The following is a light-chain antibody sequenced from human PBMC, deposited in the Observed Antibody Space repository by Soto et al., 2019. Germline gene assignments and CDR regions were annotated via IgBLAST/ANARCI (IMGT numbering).Light chain of an antibody. CDR1: SSNIGAGYD. J-gene: IGLJ2*01. CDR3: QSYDSSLSGVV. V-gene: IGLV1-40*01. Sequence: QPVLTQPPSVSGAPGQRVTISCTGSSSNIGAGYDVHWYQQLPGTAPKLLIYGNSNRPSGVPDRFSGSKSGTSASLAITGLQAEDEADYYCQSYDSSLSGVVFGGGTQQTVL. CDR2: GNS.